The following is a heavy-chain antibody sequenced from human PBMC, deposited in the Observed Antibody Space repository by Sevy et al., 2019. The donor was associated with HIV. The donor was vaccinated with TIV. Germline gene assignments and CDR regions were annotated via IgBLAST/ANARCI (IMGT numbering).Heavy chain of an antibody. V-gene: IGHV3-21*01. CDR2: ISSGSSYL. CDR1: GFTVSYYN. Sequence: GGSLRLSCAASGFTVSYYNMNWVRQAPGKGLEWVSSISSGSSYLFYVDSVKGRFTISRDNAKDSLFLQMNSLRAEDTAVYYCARNLDYYASGPPDSWGRGTLVTVSS. J-gene: IGHJ4*02. CDR3: ARNLDYYASGPPDS. D-gene: IGHD3-10*01.